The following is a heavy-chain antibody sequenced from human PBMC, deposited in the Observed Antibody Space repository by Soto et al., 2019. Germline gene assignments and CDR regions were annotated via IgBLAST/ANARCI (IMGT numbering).Heavy chain of an antibody. D-gene: IGHD3-3*01. Sequence: EVQLVESGGGLVQPGGSLRLSCAASGFTVSSNYMSWVRQAPGKGLEWVSVIYSGGSTYYADSVKGRFTISRDNSKNTLYLQMNRLRAEDTAVYDCAKDLVLEWFYYMDVWGKGTTVTLSS. V-gene: IGHV3-66*01. CDR2: IYSGGST. CDR3: AKDLVLEWFYYMDV. CDR1: GFTVSSNY. J-gene: IGHJ6*03.